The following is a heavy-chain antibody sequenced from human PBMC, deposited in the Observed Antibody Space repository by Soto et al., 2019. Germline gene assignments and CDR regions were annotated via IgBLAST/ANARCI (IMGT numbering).Heavy chain of an antibody. J-gene: IGHJ4*02. CDR3: ARDTGDGTFDF. CDR1: GYTFSSYA. Sequence: QVPLVQSGAEVRKPGASVKVSCKASGYTFSSYAMHWVRQAPGQRLEWMGWINAGYGNTKSSQKFQDRVTLSRDTSASTAYMELTSLRSEDTAVYYCARDTGDGTFDFWGQGTLVTVSS. CDR2: INAGYGNT. V-gene: IGHV1-3*01. D-gene: IGHD7-27*01.